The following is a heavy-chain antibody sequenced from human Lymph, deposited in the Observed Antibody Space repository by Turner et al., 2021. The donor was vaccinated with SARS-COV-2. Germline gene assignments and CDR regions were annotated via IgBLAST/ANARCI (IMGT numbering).Heavy chain of an antibody. J-gene: IGHJ4*02. V-gene: IGHV3-11*01. CDR1: GFTFSDYY. CDR2: ISSSGSTI. CDR3: ARGSIAARSTTRGDGFDY. Sequence: QVQLVASGGGLVQPGGSLSLSSAAAGFTFSDYYMSWISQAPGKGLEWVSYISSSGSTIYYADSVKGRFTMSRDNAKNSLYLQMNSLRAEDTAVYYCARGSIAARSTTRGDGFDYWGQGTLVTVSS. D-gene: IGHD6-6*01.